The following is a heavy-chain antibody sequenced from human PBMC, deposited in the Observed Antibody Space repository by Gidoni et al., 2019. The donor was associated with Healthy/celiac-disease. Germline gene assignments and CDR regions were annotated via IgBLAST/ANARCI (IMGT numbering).Heavy chain of an antibody. CDR2: ISGSGGSR. Sequence: EVQLLEPGGGLVQPGGSLRLSCAAPGFTFGSYGLSWVRQGPGKGLEWVSAISGSGGSRYYADYVKGRLTISRDNSKNTLYLQMNSLRAEDTAGYYCAKDIEYSSSSTTFDIWGQGTMVTVSS. J-gene: IGHJ3*02. V-gene: IGHV3-23*01. CDR1: GFTFGSYG. CDR3: AKDIEYSSSSTTFDI. D-gene: IGHD6-6*01.